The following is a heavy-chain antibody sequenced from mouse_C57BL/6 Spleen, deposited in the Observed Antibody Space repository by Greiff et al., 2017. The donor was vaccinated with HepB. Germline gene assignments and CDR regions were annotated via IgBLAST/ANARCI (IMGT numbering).Heavy chain of an antibody. Sequence: VQLQQSGPELVKPGASVKISCKASGYSFTDYNMNWVKQSNGKSLEWIGVINPNYGTTSYNQKFKGKATLTVDQSSSTAYMQLNSLTSEDSAVYYWAREEGYDGFYYAMDYWGQGTSVTVSS. V-gene: IGHV1-39*01. CDR1: GYSFTDYN. CDR3: AREEGYDGFYYAMDY. J-gene: IGHJ4*01. CDR2: INPNYGTT. D-gene: IGHD2-2*01.